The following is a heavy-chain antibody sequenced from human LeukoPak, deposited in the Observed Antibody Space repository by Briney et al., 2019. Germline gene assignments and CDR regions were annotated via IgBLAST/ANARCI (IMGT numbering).Heavy chain of an antibody. CDR1: GGSISSGGYY. D-gene: IGHD3-9*01. CDR2: IYYSGST. V-gene: IGHV4-31*03. Sequence: PSETLSLTCTVSGGSISSGGYYWSWIRQHPGKGLEWIGYIYYSGSTYYNPSLKSRVTISVDTSKNQFSLELSSVTAADTAVYYCARASGNYDILTGPQYGLDYWGQGTLVTVSS. J-gene: IGHJ4*02. CDR3: ARASGNYDILTGPQYGLDY.